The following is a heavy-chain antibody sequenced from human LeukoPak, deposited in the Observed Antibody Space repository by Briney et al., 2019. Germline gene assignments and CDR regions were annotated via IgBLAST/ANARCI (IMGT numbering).Heavy chain of an antibody. D-gene: IGHD6-19*01. J-gene: IGHJ4*02. Sequence: SETLSLTCAVSGGSISSSHWWSWARQPPGKGLEWIGEIYHSGSTNYNPSLKSRVTILVDKSKNQFSLKLSSVTAADTAVYYCAREGNISGLGYWGQGTLVTVSS. CDR1: GGSISSSHW. CDR3: AREGNISGLGY. V-gene: IGHV4-4*02. CDR2: IYHSGST.